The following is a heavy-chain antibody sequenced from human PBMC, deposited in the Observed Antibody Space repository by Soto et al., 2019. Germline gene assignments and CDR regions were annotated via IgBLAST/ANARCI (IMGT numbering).Heavy chain of an antibody. D-gene: IGHD5-12*01. V-gene: IGHV3-23*01. CDR3: ATSGGGWLQPPV. J-gene: IGHJ4*02. Sequence: EVQLLDSGGGLVQPGGSLRLFCEASGFMFSSYVMSWVRQAPGKGLEWVSAIRGRDSSTYYADSVKGRFTISRDNAKNSLYLQMNSLRAEDTAVYYCATSGGGWLQPPVWGQGTLVTVSS. CDR2: IRGRDSST. CDR1: GFMFSSYV.